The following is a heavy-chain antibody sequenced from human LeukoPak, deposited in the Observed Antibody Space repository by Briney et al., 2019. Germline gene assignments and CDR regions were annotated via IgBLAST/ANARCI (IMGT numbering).Heavy chain of an antibody. J-gene: IGHJ5*02. D-gene: IGHD1-26*01. CDR3: ARDRALGVDP. V-gene: IGHV4-59*11. CDR1: DGSISSHY. CDR2: IYFSGST. Sequence: PSETLSLTCTVSDGSISSHYWSWIRQPPGKGLEWIGYIYFSGSTNYNPSLKSRVTISVDTSKNQFSLQLSSVTAADTAVYYCARDRALGVDPWGQGTLVTVSS.